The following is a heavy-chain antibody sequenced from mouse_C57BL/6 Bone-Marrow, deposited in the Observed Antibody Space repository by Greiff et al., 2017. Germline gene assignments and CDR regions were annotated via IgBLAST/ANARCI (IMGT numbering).Heavy chain of an antibody. CDR1: GFTFSSYG. D-gene: IGHD1-1*01. J-gene: IGHJ2*01. V-gene: IGHV5-6*01. CDR3: ARLYYGSSYGY. CDR2: ISSGGSYT. Sequence: EVKLVESGGDLVKPGGSLTLSCAASGFTFSSYGMSWVRQTPDKRLEWVATISSGGSYTYYPDSVKGRFTISRDNAKNTLYLQMSSLESEDTAMYYCARLYYGSSYGYWGQGTTLTVSS.